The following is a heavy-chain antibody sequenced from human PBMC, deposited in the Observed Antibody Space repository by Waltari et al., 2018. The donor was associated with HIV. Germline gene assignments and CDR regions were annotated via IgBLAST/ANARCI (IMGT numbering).Heavy chain of an antibody. Sequence: EVHLVESGGGLVQPGGSLRLSCAASGFTFSNYWMSWVRQAPGKGLEWVANIKQYGSEKYYVDSVKGRFTISRDNAKNSLFLQMNSLRGEDTAVYYCARRRCTSTSCFFDYWGQGTLVTVS. J-gene: IGHJ4*02. D-gene: IGHD2-2*01. CDR3: ARRRCTSTSCFFDY. CDR2: IKQYGSEK. CDR1: GFTFSNYW. V-gene: IGHV3-7*01.